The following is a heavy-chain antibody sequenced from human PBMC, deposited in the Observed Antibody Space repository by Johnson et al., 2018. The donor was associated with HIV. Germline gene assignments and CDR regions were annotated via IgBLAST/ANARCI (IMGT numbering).Heavy chain of an antibody. CDR2: INWNGGST. D-gene: IGHD3-22*01. V-gene: IGHV3-20*04. Sequence: VQLVESGGGVVRPGGSLRLSCAASGFTFNDYGMTWVRQAPGKGLEWVSGINWNGGSTGYADSVKGRFTISRENAKNSLYLQMNSLRAGDTAVYYCARDARYYYDSRGDAFDIWGQGTMVTVSS. J-gene: IGHJ3*02. CDR3: ARDARYYYDSRGDAFDI. CDR1: GFTFNDYG.